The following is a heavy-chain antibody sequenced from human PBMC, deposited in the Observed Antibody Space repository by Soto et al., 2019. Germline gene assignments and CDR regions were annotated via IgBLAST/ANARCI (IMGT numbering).Heavy chain of an antibody. CDR2: ISAYNGNT. CDR3: ARDPGDCGGGSCYSVLFLD. CDR1: GYTFTSYG. D-gene: IGHD2-15*01. V-gene: IGHV1-18*01. J-gene: IGHJ4*02. Sequence: QVQLVQSGAEVKKPGASVKVSCKASGYTFTSYGISWVRQAPGQGLEWMGWISAYNGNTNYAQKLQGRVTMTTDTSTSTAYLELRCLRSDDTAVYYSARDPGDCGGGSCYSVLFLDWGQGTLVTVSS.